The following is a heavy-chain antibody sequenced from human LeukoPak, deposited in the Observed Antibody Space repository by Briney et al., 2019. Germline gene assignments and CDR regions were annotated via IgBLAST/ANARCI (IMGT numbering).Heavy chain of an antibody. Sequence: ASVKVSCKASGYTFTIYAMNWVRQAPGQGLEWMGWINTNTGNPTYAQGFTGRFVFSLDTSVSTAYLQISSLKAEDTAVYYCARLRWPSYYYYYGMDVWGQGTTVTVSS. J-gene: IGHJ6*02. CDR2: INTNTGNP. V-gene: IGHV7-4-1*02. CDR3: ARLRWPSYYYYYGMDV. CDR1: GYTFTIYA. D-gene: IGHD4-23*01.